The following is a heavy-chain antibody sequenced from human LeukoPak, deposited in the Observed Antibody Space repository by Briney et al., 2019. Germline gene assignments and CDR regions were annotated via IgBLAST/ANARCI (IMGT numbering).Heavy chain of an antibody. V-gene: IGHV1-2*02. CDR2: INPNSGGT. CDR1: GYTFTGYY. CDR3: ARGRNWIPAAGMIDY. Sequence: ASVKVSCKASGYTFTGYYMHWVRQAPGQGLEWMGWINPNSGGTKYAQKFQGRGTMTRDTSIRTAYMELSRLRSDDTAVYYRARGRNWIPAAGMIDYWGQGTLVTVSS. D-gene: IGHD6-13*01. J-gene: IGHJ4*02.